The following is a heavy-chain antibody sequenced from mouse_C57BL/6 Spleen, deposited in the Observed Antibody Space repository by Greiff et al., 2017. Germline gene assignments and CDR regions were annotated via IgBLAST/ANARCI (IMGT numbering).Heavy chain of an antibody. J-gene: IGHJ2*01. D-gene: IGHD1-1*01. CDR3: VITTVVATADY. V-gene: IGHV1-76*01. CDR1: GYTFTDYY. CDR2: IYPGSGNT. Sequence: QVQLKESGAELVRPGASVKLSCKASGYTFTDYYIHWVKQRPGQGLEWIARIYPGSGNTYYNEKFKGKATLTAEKSSSTAYMQLSSLTSEDTAVYFCVITTVVATADYWGQGTTLTVSS.